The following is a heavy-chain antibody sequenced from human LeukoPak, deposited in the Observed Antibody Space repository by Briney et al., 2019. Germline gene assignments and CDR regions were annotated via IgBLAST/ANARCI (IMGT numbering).Heavy chain of an antibody. CDR3: ARVPPRYFDWLSRDDAFDI. V-gene: IGHV3-7*01. D-gene: IGHD3-9*01. J-gene: IGHJ3*02. CDR1: GFTFSSYW. CDR2: IKQDGSEK. Sequence: GGSLRLSCAASGFTFSSYWMSWVRQAPGKGLEWVANIKQDGSEKYYVDSVKGRFTISRDNAKNSLYLQMNSLRAEDTAVYYWARVPPRYFDWLSRDDAFDIWGQGTMVTVSS.